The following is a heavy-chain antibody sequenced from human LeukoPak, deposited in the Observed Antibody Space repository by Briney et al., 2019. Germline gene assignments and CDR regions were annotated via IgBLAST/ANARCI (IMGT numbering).Heavy chain of an antibody. CDR3: ARGLPRSGSPGNMDV. V-gene: IGHV4-39*07. Sequence: MSSETLSLTCTVSSGYISTSNYYWGWVGQPPGKALEWIGNIFYSGSTNYNPSLKSRVTISVDTSKNQFSLKLSSVTAADTAVYYCARGLPRSGSPGNMDVWGKGTTVTVSS. J-gene: IGHJ6*03. CDR1: SGYISTSNYY. D-gene: IGHD3-10*01. CDR2: IFYSGST.